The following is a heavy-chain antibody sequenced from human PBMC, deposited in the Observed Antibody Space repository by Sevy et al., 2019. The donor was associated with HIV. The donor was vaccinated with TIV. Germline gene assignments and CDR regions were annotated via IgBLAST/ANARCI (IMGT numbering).Heavy chain of an antibody. Sequence: ASVKVSCKASGYTFTSYGISWVRQAPGQGLEWMGWISAYNGNTNYAQKLQGRVTMTTDTSTSTAYMELRSLRSDDTAVYYRAGDSLIVGATEPTDHWGQGTLVTVSS. V-gene: IGHV1-18*04. CDR1: GYTFTSYG. J-gene: IGHJ1*01. D-gene: IGHD1-26*01. CDR2: ISAYNGNT. CDR3: AGDSLIVGATEPTDH.